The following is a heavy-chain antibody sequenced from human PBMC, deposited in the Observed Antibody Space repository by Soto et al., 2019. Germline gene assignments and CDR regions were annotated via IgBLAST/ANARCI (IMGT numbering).Heavy chain of an antibody. J-gene: IGHJ4*02. Sequence: QVHLVQSGGGVVQAGNSLRLSCTASGLTFTSSSFHWVRQAPGKGLEWVAVISENGDRQYSTESVRGRFLISRDSSKNTVYLQMSSLRPEDTGVYFCARRLATTVSALGYWGQGALVTVSS. CDR3: ARRLATTVSALGY. CDR1: GLTFTSSS. V-gene: IGHV3-30-3*01. CDR2: ISENGDRQ. D-gene: IGHD4-17*01.